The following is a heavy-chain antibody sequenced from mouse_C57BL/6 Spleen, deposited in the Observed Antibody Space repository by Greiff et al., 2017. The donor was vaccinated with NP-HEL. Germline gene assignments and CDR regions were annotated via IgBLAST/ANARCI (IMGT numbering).Heavy chain of an antibody. CDR3: ARDLDY. CDR1: GFTFSDYY. J-gene: IGHJ2*01. Sequence: EVQGVESGGGLVQPGGSLKLSCAASGFTFSDYYMYWVRQTPEKRLEWVAYISNGGGSTYYPDTVKGRFTISRDNAKNTLYLQMSRLKSEDTAMYYCARDLDYWGQGTTLTVSS. CDR2: ISNGGGST. V-gene: IGHV5-12*01.